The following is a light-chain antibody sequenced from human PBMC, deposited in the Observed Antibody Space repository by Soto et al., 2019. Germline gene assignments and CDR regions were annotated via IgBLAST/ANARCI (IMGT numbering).Light chain of an antibody. CDR2: SNT. V-gene: IGLV1-47*02. Sequence: QLVLTQPPSVSGTPGQGVTISCSGGSSNLATNYVYWYQLPPGTAPNLVIFSNTIRPPRVPDRFSGSKSGNTASLTVSGLQAEDEAVYYCASYAGNSRYVFGTGTKLTVL. CDR3: ASYAGNSRYV. J-gene: IGLJ1*01. CDR1: SSNLATNY.